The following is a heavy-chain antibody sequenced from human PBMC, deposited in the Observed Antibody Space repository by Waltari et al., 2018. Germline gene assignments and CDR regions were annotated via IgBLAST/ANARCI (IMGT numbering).Heavy chain of an antibody. J-gene: IGHJ3*02. D-gene: IGHD3-3*02. V-gene: IGHV3-30*03. CDR2: ISDDGSST. CDR3: VSYPIFQGAVDAFDI. Sequence: QVQLVESGGGVVQPGRSLRLSCAASGFTSSHYGMHWVRQAPGKGLEWVAVISDDGSSTYYGDSVKGRFTLSRDNSRNTLNLQMNRLRTEDTAMYYCVSYPIFQGAVDAFDIWGQGTMVTVSS. CDR1: GFTSSHYG.